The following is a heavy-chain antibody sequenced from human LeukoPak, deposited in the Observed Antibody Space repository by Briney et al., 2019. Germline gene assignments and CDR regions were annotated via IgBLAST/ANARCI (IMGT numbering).Heavy chain of an antibody. J-gene: IGHJ4*02. CDR2: INPSGGST. CDR3: ARCPSRSLAVAGTGVLLNYFDY. D-gene: IGHD6-19*01. V-gene: IGHV1-46*01. CDR1: GYTFTSYY. Sequence: GASVKVSCKASGYTFTSYYMHWVRQAPGQGLEWMGIINPSGGSTSYAQKFQGRVTMTRDMSTSTVYMELSSLRSEDTAVYYCARCPSRSLAVAGTGVLLNYFDYWGQGTLVTVSS.